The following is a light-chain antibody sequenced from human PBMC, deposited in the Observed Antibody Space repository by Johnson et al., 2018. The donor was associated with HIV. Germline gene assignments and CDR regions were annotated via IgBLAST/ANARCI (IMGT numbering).Light chain of an antibody. CDR1: SSNIGNNY. CDR2: DNN. V-gene: IGLV1-51*01. Sequence: QSVLTQPPSVSAAPGQKVTISCSGSSSNIGNNYVSWYQQLPGTAPKLLIYDNNKRPSGIPDRFSGSKSGTSATLGITGLQTGDEADYYCGTWYSSLSAYYFFGTGTKVPVL. J-gene: IGLJ1*01. CDR3: GTWYSSLSAYYF.